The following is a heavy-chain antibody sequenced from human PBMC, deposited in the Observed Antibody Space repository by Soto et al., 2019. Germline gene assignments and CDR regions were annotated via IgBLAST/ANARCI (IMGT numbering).Heavy chain of an antibody. J-gene: IGHJ5*02. D-gene: IGHD1-1*01. Sequence: SETLSLTCTVSGGSISSGGYYWSWIRQHPGKGLEWIGYIYYSGSTYYNTSLKSRVTISVDKSRNQFSLKLSSVTAADTAVYYCASRRARTTGTRTPYNWFDPWGQGTLVTVSS. CDR2: IYYSGST. CDR1: GGSISSGGYY. CDR3: ASRRARTTGTRTPYNWFDP. V-gene: IGHV4-31*03.